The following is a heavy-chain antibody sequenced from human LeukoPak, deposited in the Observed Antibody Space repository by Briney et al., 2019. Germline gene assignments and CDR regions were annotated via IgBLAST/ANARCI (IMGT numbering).Heavy chain of an antibody. CDR2: IRNKPNSYTT. CDR1: GFDFSGFY. Sequence: PGGSLKLSCAASGFDFSGFYVHWVRQASGRGLEGVGLIRNKPNSYTTVYAASVKGRFTISRDDSKNTAYLQMNSLKAEDTAVYYCTRQECSGGSCSYVDFWGQGTLVTVSS. CDR3: TRQECSGGSCSYVDF. D-gene: IGHD2-15*01. V-gene: IGHV3-73*01. J-gene: IGHJ4*02.